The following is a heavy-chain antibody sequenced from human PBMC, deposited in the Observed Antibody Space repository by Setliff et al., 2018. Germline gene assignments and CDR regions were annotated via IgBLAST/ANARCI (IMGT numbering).Heavy chain of an antibody. CDR2: IYYSGST. V-gene: IGHV4-59*08. D-gene: IGHD3-22*01. CDR3: ARHHAQYYSDSSGYYYEDWYFDL. J-gene: IGHJ2*01. CDR1: GGSITSYY. Sequence: PSETLSLTCSVSGGSITSYYWSWIRQPPGNGLEYIGYIYYSGSTNSNPSLKSRVTISVDTSKNQFSLKLSSVTAADTAVYYCARHHAQYYSDSSGYYYEDWYFDLWGRGTRVTVSS.